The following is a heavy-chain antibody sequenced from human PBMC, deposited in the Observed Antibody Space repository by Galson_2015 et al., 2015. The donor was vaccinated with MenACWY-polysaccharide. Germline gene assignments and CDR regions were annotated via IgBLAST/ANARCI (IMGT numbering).Heavy chain of an antibody. CDR3: AGLMAGSPLGWFDP. CDR2: IYHSGST. J-gene: IGHJ5*02. Sequence: LSLTCAVSGYSISSGYYWGWIRQPPGKGLEWIGSIYHSGSTYYNPSLKSRVTISVDTSKKYFSLKLSSVTAADTAVYYCAGLMAGSPLGWFDPWGQGTLVTVSS. D-gene: IGHD6-19*01. CDR1: GYSISSGYY. V-gene: IGHV4-38-2*01.